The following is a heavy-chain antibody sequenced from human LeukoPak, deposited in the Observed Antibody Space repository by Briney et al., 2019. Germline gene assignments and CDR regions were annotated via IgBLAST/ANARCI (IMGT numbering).Heavy chain of an antibody. J-gene: IGHJ5*02. Sequence: SETLSLTCTLSGDFITSDTYSWSWIRQPAGMQLEWIGRIYTTGTTNYNPSLRSRVTMSIDTSKNQFSLKLNSVTAADTAVYYCATSRPPGTPFDLWGQGILVTVSS. CDR1: GDFITSDTYS. V-gene: IGHV4-61*02. CDR2: IYTTGTT. CDR3: ATSRPPGTPFDL.